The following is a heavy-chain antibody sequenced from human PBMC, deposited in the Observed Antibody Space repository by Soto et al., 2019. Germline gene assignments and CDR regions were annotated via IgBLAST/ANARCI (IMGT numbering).Heavy chain of an antibody. CDR3: ARRREYEYVWGSYRFPYSFDS. CDR2: INHSGST. V-gene: IGHV4-34*01. J-gene: IGHJ4*02. D-gene: IGHD3-16*02. CDR1: EGSFGDYG. Sequence: LVMMCVTYGVEEGSFGDYGCSRIRQPQEKGLEWIGEINHSGSTNYNPSLKSRVTISVDTSKNQFSLKLSSVTAADTAVYYCARRREYEYVWGSYRFPYSFDSCGQGTPVTVSP.